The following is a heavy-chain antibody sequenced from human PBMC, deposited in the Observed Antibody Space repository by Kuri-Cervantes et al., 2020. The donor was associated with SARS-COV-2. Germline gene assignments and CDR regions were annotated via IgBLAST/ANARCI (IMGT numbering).Heavy chain of an antibody. J-gene: IGHJ6*02. CDR2: ISGIGSTK. V-gene: IGHV3-48*03. D-gene: IGHD2-2*02. CDR1: GFNFGHYG. CDR3: ARGNVVLPAAIGSDYYSGLDV. Sequence: GGSLDTPRTGSGFNFGHYGMTWVRQAPGKGLEWVAYISGIGSTKYYADSVQGRFTISRDNAKNSLYLQMDSLRVEDTAVYYCARGNVVLPAAIGSDYYSGLDVWGQGPTVTVSS.